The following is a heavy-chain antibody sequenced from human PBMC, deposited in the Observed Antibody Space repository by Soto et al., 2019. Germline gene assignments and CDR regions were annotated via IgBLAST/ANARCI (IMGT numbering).Heavy chain of an antibody. J-gene: IGHJ4*02. CDR3: VRELELVDGVEH. V-gene: IGHV3-7*03. CDR2: IKMDGSEK. CDR1: GLTFGHYW. D-gene: IGHD2-8*02. Sequence: EVQMLQSGGGMVQPGGSLRLSCVGSGLTFGHYWMSWVRQAPGKALEWVANIKMDGSEKYYVDSVKGRFAISRDNAKNSVFLQLNSLRTEDTAVYYCVRELELVDGVEHWGQGRRVIVSP.